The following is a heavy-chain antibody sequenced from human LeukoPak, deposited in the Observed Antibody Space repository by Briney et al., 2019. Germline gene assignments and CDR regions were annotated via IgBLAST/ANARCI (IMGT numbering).Heavy chain of an antibody. V-gene: IGHV3-21*01. Sequence: GGSLRLSCAASGFTFSNYGMNWVRQAPGKGLEWVSSISTSSTYIYYADSVKGRFTIPRDNAKTSLYLQMNSLRAEGTAVYYCARATDYFDYWGQGTLVTVSS. J-gene: IGHJ4*02. CDR2: ISTSSTYI. CDR3: ARATDYFDY. CDR1: GFTFSNYG.